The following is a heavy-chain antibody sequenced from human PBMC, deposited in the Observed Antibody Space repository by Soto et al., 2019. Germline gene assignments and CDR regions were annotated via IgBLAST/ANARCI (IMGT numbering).Heavy chain of an antibody. CDR3: TRDYVMDV. V-gene: IGHV3-21*01. J-gene: IGHJ6*02. CDR2: ISTTSTYI. D-gene: IGHD3-10*02. Sequence: GGSLRLSCAASGFTFSGDARNWVRQSPGKGLEWVSSISTTSTYIYYADSVKGRFTISGDNANNSLHLQMNDLRAEDTAVYYCTRDYVMDVWGQGTTVTVYS. CDR1: GFTFSGDA.